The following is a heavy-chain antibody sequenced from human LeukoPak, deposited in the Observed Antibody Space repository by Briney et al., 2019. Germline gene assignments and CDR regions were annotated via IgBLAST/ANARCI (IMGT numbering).Heavy chain of an antibody. J-gene: IGHJ4*02. Sequence: GGSLRLSCAASGPTFSSYAMSWVRQAPGKGLKWVATITASGGTKFYADSVKGRFTISRDNSKNTLYLQMNSLRAEDTAVYYCAAMIVVVDYFDYWGQGTLVTVSS. CDR1: GPTFSSYA. V-gene: IGHV3-23*01. CDR3: AAMIVVVDYFDY. D-gene: IGHD3-22*01. CDR2: ITASGGTK.